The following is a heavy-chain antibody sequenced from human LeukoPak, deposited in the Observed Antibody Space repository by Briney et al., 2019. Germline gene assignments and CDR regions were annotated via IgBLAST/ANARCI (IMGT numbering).Heavy chain of an antibody. CDR3: ARHGSVRSPLGP. J-gene: IGHJ5*02. CDR1: GGSISSYY. CDR2: IYATGST. Sequence: SETLSLTYTVSGGSISSYYWSWIRQPPGKGLEWIGYIYATGSTNYNPSLKSRVTMSVDTSKNQFSLNLRSVTAADTAVYYCARHGSVRSPLGPWGQGTLVTVSS. V-gene: IGHV4-4*09. D-gene: IGHD3-10*01.